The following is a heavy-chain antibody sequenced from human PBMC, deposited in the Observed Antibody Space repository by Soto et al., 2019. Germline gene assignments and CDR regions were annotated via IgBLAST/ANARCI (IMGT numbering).Heavy chain of an antibody. V-gene: IGHV3-11*01. CDR3: ARDVSRATIGDFDL. Sequence: GGSLRLSCAASGFIFSDFYMNWIRQAPGKGPEWLSYISGSGSPAWYADSVKGRFTISRDNAENTLTLEMTSLRAVDTAVYYCARDVSRATIGDFDLWGQGTLVTVSS. CDR1: GFIFSDFY. D-gene: IGHD5-12*01. CDR2: ISGSGSPA. J-gene: IGHJ4*02.